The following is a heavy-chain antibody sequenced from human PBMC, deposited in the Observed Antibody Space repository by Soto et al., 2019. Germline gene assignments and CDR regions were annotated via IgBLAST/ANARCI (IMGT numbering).Heavy chain of an antibody. CDR2: VSGYDGDT. Sequence: QVQLVQSGAEVKKPGASVRVSCKASGYTFTSYHIAWVRQAPGQGLEWMGSVSGYDGDTNYAQSFQGRVTMTTDPSTNTAYMELRSLRSDDTAMYFCAKAVIVATIPGRATSFDYWGQGTLVTVSS. V-gene: IGHV1-18*01. CDR3: AKAVIVATIPGRATSFDY. D-gene: IGHD5-12*01. J-gene: IGHJ4*02. CDR1: GYTFTSYH.